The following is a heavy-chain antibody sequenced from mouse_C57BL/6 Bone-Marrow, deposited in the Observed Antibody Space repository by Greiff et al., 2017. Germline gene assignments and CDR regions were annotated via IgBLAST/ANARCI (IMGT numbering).Heavy chain of an antibody. D-gene: IGHD3-2*02. CDR2: INPNNGGT. Sequence: EVQRVESGPELVKPGASVKMSCKASGYTFTDYNMHWVKQSHGKSLEWIGYINPNNGGTSYNQKFKGKATLTVNKSSSTAYMELRSLTSEDSAVYYCARGQDSTGYVWFAYWGQGTLVTVSA. J-gene: IGHJ3*01. V-gene: IGHV1-22*01. CDR1: GYTFTDYN. CDR3: ARGQDSTGYVWFAY.